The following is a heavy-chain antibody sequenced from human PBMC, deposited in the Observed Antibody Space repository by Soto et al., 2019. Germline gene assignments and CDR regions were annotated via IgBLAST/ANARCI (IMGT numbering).Heavy chain of an antibody. J-gene: IGHJ4*02. Sequence: GGSLRLSCAASGFTFSRYAVSWVRQAPGKGPEWISSISGSGSTIYYADSVKGRFTISRDNSKNTLYLQMSSLIAEDTAVYYCASRSATVLSLTYWGPGTQVTVSS. V-gene: IGHV3-23*01. D-gene: IGHD2-8*01. CDR3: ASRSATVLSLTY. CDR2: ISGSGSTI. CDR1: GFTFSRYA.